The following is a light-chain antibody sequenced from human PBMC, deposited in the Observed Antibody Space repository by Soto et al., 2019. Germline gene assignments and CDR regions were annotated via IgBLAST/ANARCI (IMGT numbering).Light chain of an antibody. V-gene: IGLV1-44*01. CDR3: TTWDDNMDGLV. CDR1: SSNVAAKP. CDR2: TNN. Sequence: QLVLTQPPSASGTPGQRVTISCSGSSSNVAAKPVNWYQVLPETAPKLLIYTNNQRPSGVPDRISGSKSGTSASLAIIGLQSEDEADYYCTTWDDNMDGLVFGGGTKLTVL. J-gene: IGLJ2*01.